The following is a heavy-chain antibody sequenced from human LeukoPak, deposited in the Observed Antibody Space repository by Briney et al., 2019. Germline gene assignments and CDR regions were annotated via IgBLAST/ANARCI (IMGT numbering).Heavy chain of an antibody. CDR1: GGSFSGYY. V-gene: IGHV4-34*01. CDR2: INHSGST. CDR3: ARGGVATIDD. J-gene: IGHJ4*02. Sequence: SETLSLTCAVYGGSFSGYYRSWIRQPPGKGLEWIGEINHSGSTNYNPSLKSRVTISVDTSKNQFSLKLSSVTAADTAVYYCARGGVATIDDWGQGTLVTVSS. D-gene: IGHD5-12*01.